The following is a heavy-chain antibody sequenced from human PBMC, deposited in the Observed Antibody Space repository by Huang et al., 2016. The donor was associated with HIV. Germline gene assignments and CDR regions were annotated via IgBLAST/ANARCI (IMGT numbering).Heavy chain of an antibody. CDR3: AREAWASGVAHYFDY. Sequence: QVQLVQSGAEVKRPGASVKVSCKASGYGFTGHFIHWVRQAPGQGLEWLRRFDPTSGPIKWASRCQGRGSMTRDKSTGTAYMEMSGLRSDDTAVFFCAREAWASGVAHYFDYWGPGTLVTISS. D-gene: IGHD3-10*01. CDR1: GYGFTGHF. J-gene: IGHJ4*02. V-gene: IGHV1-2*06. CDR2: FDPTSGPI.